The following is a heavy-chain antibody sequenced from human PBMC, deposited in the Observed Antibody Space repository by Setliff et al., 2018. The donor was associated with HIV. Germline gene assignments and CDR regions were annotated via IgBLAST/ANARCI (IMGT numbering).Heavy chain of an antibody. Sequence: ASVKVSCKTSGYNFSPYRIHWVRQAPGQGLERIGIIDPGSGAATYAQKLQGRITMTRDTSTTTVYMHLNSLTSDDSAVYFCARVRPAPGAALDYWGQGTLVTVSS. J-gene: IGHJ4*02. V-gene: IGHV1-46*04. CDR1: GYNFSPYR. CDR3: ARVRPAPGAALDY. CDR2: IDPGSGAA. D-gene: IGHD6-13*01.